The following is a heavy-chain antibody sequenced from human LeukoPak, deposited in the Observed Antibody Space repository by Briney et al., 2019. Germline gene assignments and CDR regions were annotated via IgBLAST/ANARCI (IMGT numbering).Heavy chain of an antibody. CDR1: GYTFTGYY. Sequence: ASVKVSCKASGYTFTGYYMHWVRQAPGQGLEWMGWINPNSGGTNYAQKFQGRVTMTRDTSISTAYMELSRLRSDDTAVYYCARVSSGWYGYYYYGMDVWGQGTTVTVSS. CDR2: INPNSGGT. J-gene: IGHJ6*02. D-gene: IGHD6-19*01. CDR3: ARVSSGWYGYYYYGMDV. V-gene: IGHV1-2*02.